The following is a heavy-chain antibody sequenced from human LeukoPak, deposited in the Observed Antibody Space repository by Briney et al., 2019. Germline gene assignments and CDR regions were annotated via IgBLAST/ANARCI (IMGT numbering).Heavy chain of an antibody. J-gene: IGHJ4*01. D-gene: IGHD2-2*01. CDR1: GGSISSSSYY. Sequence: SETLSLTCTVSGGSISSSSYYWGWIRQPPGKGLEWIGSIYYSGSTYYNPSLKSRVTISVDTSKNQFSLKLSSVTAADTAVYYCARHCSSTSCYGTYFDYWGQEPWSPSPQ. V-gene: IGHV4-39*01. CDR2: IYYSGST. CDR3: ARHCSSTSCYGTYFDY.